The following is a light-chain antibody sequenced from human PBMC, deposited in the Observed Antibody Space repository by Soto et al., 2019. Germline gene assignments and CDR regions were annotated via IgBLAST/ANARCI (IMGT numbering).Light chain of an antibody. CDR1: QSVSSSY. J-gene: IGKJ1*01. V-gene: IGKV3-20*01. Sequence: EIVLTQSPGTLSLSPGERVTLSCRASQSVSSSYLAWFQQKPGQAPRLLIYGASSRATGIPDRFSGSGSGTDFTLTISRLEPEDFAVYYCQQYGSSPKTFGQGTTVEIK. CDR3: QQYGSSPKT. CDR2: GAS.